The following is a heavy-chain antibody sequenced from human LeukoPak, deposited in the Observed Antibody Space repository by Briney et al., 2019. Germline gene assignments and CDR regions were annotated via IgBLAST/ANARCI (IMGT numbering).Heavy chain of an antibody. J-gene: IGHJ4*02. D-gene: IGHD3-10*01. Sequence: SLRLSCAASGFTFDDYAMHWVRQAPGKGLEWVSGISWNSGSIVYADSVKGRFTISRDNAKNSLYLQMNSLRAEDTALYYCAKAPYGSGSYFDYWGQGTLVTVSS. CDR2: ISWNSGSI. V-gene: IGHV3-9*01. CDR3: AKAPYGSGSYFDY. CDR1: GFTFDDYA.